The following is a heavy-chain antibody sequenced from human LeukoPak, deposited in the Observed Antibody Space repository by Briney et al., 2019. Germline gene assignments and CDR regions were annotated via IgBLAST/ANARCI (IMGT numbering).Heavy chain of an antibody. V-gene: IGHV3-66*01. Sequence: PGGSLRLSCAASGFTVSSNYMSWVRQAPGKGLEWVSVIYSGGSTYYADSVKGRFTISRDNSKNTLYFQMNSLRAEDTAVYYCARDGSGSYYSGWGQGTLVTVSS. CDR2: IYSGGST. CDR1: GFTVSSNY. D-gene: IGHD3-10*01. J-gene: IGHJ4*02. CDR3: ARDGSGSYYSG.